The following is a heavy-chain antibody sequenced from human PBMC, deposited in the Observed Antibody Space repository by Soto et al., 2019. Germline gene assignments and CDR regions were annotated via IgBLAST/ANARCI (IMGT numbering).Heavy chain of an antibody. CDR3: ARYGDSPKSYGMDV. V-gene: IGHV3-48*03. J-gene: IGHJ6*02. CDR1: GFTFSSYE. CDR2: ISSSGSTI. Sequence: GGSLRLSCAASGFTFSSYEMNWVRQAPGKGLEWVSYISSSGSTIYYADSVKGRFTISRDNAKNPLYLQMNSLRAEDTAVYYCARYGDSPKSYGMDVWGQGTTVTVSS. D-gene: IGHD4-17*01.